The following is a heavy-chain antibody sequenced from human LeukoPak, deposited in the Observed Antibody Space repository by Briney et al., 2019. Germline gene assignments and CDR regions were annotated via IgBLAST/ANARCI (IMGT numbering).Heavy chain of an antibody. V-gene: IGHV3-7*05. CDR1: EFPFGTYW. D-gene: IGHD2-21*01. CDR2: IVQDGSEK. J-gene: IGHJ6*02. CDR3: ARGFQGLDV. Sequence: GGSLRLSCTASEFPFGTYWMTWVRQAPGKGLEWVGNIVQDGSEKYYVDSVKGRFTISRDNTKNLLYLQMTSLRAEDTVVYYCARGFQGLDVWGQGTTVTVSS.